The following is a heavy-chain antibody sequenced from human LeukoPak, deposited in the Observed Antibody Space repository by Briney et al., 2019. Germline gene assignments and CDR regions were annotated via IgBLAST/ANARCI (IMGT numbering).Heavy chain of an antibody. D-gene: IGHD4-23*01. CDR2: ISAYNGNT. CDR1: GYTFTSYG. V-gene: IGHV1-18*01. Sequence: ASVKVSCKASGYTFTSYGISWVRQAPGQGLEWMGWISAYNGNTNYAQKLQGRVTMTTDTSTSTAYMELRSLRSDDTAVYYCARLVKSPDYGGNSALDYWGQGTLVTVSS. CDR3: ARLVKSPDYGGNSALDY. J-gene: IGHJ4*02.